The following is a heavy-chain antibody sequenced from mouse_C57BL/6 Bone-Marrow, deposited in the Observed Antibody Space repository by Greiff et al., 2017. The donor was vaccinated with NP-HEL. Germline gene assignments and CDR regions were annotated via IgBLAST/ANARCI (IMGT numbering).Heavy chain of an antibody. V-gene: IGHV1-54*01. CDR3: ARSGDAYYFDY. D-gene: IGHD3-1*01. Sequence: QVQLKQSGAELVRPGTSVKVSCKASGYAFTNYLIEWVKQRPGQGLEWIGVINPGSGGTTYNEKFKGKATLTADKSSSTAYMQLRSLTSEDSAVYFCARSGDAYYFDYWGQGTTLTVSS. CDR2: INPGSGGT. J-gene: IGHJ2*01. CDR1: GYAFTNYL.